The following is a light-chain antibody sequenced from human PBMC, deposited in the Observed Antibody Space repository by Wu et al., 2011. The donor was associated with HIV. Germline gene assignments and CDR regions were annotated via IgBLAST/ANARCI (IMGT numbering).Light chain of an antibody. CDR2: GAS. Sequence: EIVLTQSPGTLSLSPGERATLSCRASQSVSSSYLAWYQQKPGQAPRLLIYGASSRATGIPDRFSGSGSGTDFTLTISRLEPEDFAVYYCQQYGXSLYTFGQGYQAGD. CDR1: QSVSSSY. V-gene: IGKV3-20*01. CDR3: QQYGXSLYT. J-gene: IGKJ2*01.